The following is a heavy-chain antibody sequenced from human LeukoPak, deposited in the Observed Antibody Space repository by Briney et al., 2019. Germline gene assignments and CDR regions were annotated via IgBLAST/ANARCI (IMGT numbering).Heavy chain of an antibody. V-gene: IGHV4-31*03. D-gene: IGHD3-22*01. CDR2: IHYSGST. CDR3: ASTVVNNWFDP. J-gene: IGHJ5*02. CDR1: GGSISSGGYY. Sequence: SQTLSLTCTVSGGSISSGGYYWSWIRQHPGKGLEWIGYIHYSGSTYYNSSLKRRVTISVDTSKNQFSLKLSAVTAADTAVYYCASTVVNNWFDPWGQGTLVTVSS.